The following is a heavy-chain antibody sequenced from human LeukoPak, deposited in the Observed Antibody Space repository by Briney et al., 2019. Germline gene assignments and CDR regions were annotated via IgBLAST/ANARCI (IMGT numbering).Heavy chain of an antibody. CDR3: ARWSTGCYNNWFDP. Sequence: PSETLSLTCTVSGGSISSYYWSWIRQPPGKGLEWIGYIYYSGSTNYNPSLNSRVTISVDTSKNHFSLKLSSVTAADTAVYYCARWSTGCYNNWFDPWGQGTLVTVSS. J-gene: IGHJ5*02. CDR2: IYYSGST. D-gene: IGHD1-26*01. V-gene: IGHV4-59*01. CDR1: GGSISSYY.